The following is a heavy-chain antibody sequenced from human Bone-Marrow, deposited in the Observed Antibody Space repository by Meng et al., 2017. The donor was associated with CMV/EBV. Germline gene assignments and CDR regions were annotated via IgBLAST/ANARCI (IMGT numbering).Heavy chain of an antibody. D-gene: IGHD2-2*01. CDR3: ARLGRVPADPDYYYYGMDV. J-gene: IGHJ6*02. CDR1: GGSISSYY. Sequence: SETLSLTCTVSGGSISSYYWSWIRQPAGKGLEWIGRIYTSGSTNYNPSLKSRVTMSVDTSKNQFSLKLSSVTAADTAVYYCARLGRVPADPDYYYYGMDVWGQGTTVTGSS. CDR2: IYTSGST. V-gene: IGHV4-4*07.